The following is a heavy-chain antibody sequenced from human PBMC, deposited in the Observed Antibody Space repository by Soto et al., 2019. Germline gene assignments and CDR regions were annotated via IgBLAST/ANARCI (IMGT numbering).Heavy chain of an antibody. CDR1: GGSFSGYY. CDR3: ASGYCSGGRCYHYFDY. Sequence: PSETLSLTCAVYGGSFSGYYWSWIRQPPGKGLEWIGEINHSGSTNYNPSLKSRVTISVDTSKNQFSLKLSSVTAADTAVYYCASGYCSGGRCYHYFDYWGQGTLVTVSS. D-gene: IGHD2-15*01. CDR2: INHSGST. J-gene: IGHJ4*02. V-gene: IGHV4-34*01.